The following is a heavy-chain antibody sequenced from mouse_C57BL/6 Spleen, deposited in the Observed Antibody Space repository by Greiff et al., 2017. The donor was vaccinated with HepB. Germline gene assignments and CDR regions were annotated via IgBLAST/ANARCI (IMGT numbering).Heavy chain of an antibody. CDR1: GYAFSSSW. D-gene: IGHD1-1*01. V-gene: IGHV1-82*01. Sequence: VQLQQSGPELVKPGASVKISCKASGYAFSSSWMNWVKQRPGKGLEWIGRIYPGDGDTNYNGKFKGKATLTADKSSSTAYMQLSSLTSEDSAVYFCANYGSSYGGYWGQGTTLTVSS. CDR2: IYPGDGDT. J-gene: IGHJ2*01. CDR3: ANYGSSYGGY.